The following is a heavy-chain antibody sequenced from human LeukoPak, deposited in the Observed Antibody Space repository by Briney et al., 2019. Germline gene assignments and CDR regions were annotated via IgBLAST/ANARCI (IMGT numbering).Heavy chain of an antibody. CDR2: MNPNSGST. CDR1: GYTFTSYD. CDR3: ARGRSTGYPYYFEY. Sequence: ASVKVSCTASGYTFTSYDINWVRQATGQGLEWMGWMNPNSGSTGYAQKFQGRVTITRNTSISTAYMELSGLRSEDTAVYYCARGRSTGYPYYFEYWGQGTLVTVSS. V-gene: IGHV1-8*03. J-gene: IGHJ4*02. D-gene: IGHD5-12*01.